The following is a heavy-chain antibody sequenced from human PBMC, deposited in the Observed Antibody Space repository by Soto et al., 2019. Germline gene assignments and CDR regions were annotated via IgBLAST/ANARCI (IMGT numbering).Heavy chain of an antibody. Sequence: PSETLSLTCTVSGGSISSSSYYWGWIRQPPGKGLEWIGSIYYSGSTYYNPSLKSRVTISVDTSKNQFSLKLSSVTAADTAVYYCRILWFGELYYYFDYWGQGTLVTVSS. V-gene: IGHV4-39*01. D-gene: IGHD3-10*01. CDR2: IYYSGST. CDR3: RILWFGELYYYFDY. CDR1: GGSISSSSYY. J-gene: IGHJ4*02.